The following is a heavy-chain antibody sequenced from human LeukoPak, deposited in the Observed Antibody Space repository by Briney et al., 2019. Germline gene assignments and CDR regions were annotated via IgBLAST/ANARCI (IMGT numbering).Heavy chain of an antibody. CDR3: ARAIAVAVLDY. D-gene: IGHD6-19*01. J-gene: IGHJ4*02. CDR1: GGSFSGYY. CDR2: INHSGGT. V-gene: IGHV4-34*01. Sequence: PPETLSLTCAVYGGSFSGYYWSWIRQPPGKGLEWIGEINHSGGTNYNPSLKSRVTISVDTSKNQFSLKLSSVTAADTAVYYCARAIAVAVLDYWGQGTLVTVSS.